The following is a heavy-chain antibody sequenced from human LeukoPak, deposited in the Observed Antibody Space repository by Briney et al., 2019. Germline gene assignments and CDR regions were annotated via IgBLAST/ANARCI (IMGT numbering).Heavy chain of an antibody. CDR3: ARVNYDYYYYMDV. J-gene: IGHJ6*03. D-gene: IGHD4-23*01. V-gene: IGHV4-30-4*08. CDR1: GGSISSGDYY. CDR2: IYYSGST. Sequence: TSQTLSLTCTVSGGSISSGDYYWSWIRQPTGKGLEWIGYIYYSGSTYSNPSLKRRVTISVDTSKNQYSLTLSSVTAADTAVYYCARVNYDYYYYMDVWGKGTTVTVSS.